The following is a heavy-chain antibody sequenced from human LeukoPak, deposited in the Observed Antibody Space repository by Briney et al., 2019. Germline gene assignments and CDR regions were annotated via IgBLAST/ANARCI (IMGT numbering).Heavy chain of an antibody. V-gene: IGHV7-4-1*02. Sequence: ASVKVSCKASGYTFTGYYIHWVRQAPGQGLEWMGWINTNTGNPTYAQGFTGRFVFSLDTSVSTAYLQISSLKAEDTAVYYCARPSMVRGASFDYWGQGTLVTVSS. D-gene: IGHD3-10*01. CDR1: GYTFTGYY. CDR2: INTNTGNP. J-gene: IGHJ4*02. CDR3: ARPSMVRGASFDY.